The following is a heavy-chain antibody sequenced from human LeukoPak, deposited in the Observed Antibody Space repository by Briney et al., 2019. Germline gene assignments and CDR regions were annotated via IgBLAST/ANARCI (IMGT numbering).Heavy chain of an antibody. CDR2: IYSSEST. CDR1: GGSISNYF. V-gene: IGHV4-59*08. CDR3: ARRPTGDPKFDY. J-gene: IGHJ4*02. D-gene: IGHD7-27*01. Sequence: PSETLSLTCSVSGGSISNYFWTWIRQPPRKGLEWIGYIYSSESTYYNPSLKSRVTISVDTSKNRFSLKLSTVTAADTAVYYCARRPTGDPKFDYWGQGTLVTVSS.